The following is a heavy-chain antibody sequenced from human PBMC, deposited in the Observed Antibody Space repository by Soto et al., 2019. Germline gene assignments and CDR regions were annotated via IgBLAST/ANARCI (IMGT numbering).Heavy chain of an antibody. Sequence: GASVKVSSKASGYTFTSYYMHWVRQAPGQGLEWMGIIYPSGGSTSYAQKFQGRVTMTRDTSTSTVYMELSSLRSEDTAVYYCARESAQYYDFWSGYPPLADYYYGMDVWGQGTTVTVSS. D-gene: IGHD3-3*01. V-gene: IGHV1-46*01. J-gene: IGHJ6*02. CDR1: GYTFTSYY. CDR2: IYPSGGST. CDR3: ARESAQYYDFWSGYPPLADYYYGMDV.